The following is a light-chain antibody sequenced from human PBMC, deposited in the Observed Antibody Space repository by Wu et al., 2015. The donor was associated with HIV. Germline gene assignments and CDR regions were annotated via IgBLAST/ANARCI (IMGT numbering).Light chain of an antibody. J-gene: IGKJ1*01. CDR1: QSVSSN. V-gene: IGKV3-15*01. Sequence: EIVMTQSPATLSVSPGERATLSCRASQSVSSNLAWYQQRPGQAPSLLIYGTSTRATGVPARFIGSGSGTEFTLTISSIQSEDFAVYYCQQYNNWPPWTFGQGTKVEIK. CDR2: GTS. CDR3: QQYNNWPPWT.